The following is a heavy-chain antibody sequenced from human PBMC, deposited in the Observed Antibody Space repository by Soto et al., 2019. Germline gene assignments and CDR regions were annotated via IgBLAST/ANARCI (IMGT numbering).Heavy chain of an antibody. D-gene: IGHD3-3*01. V-gene: IGHV1-3*01. J-gene: IGHJ6*02. CDR1: GYTFSNFA. Sequence: ASVKVSCKASGYTFSNFAMHWVRQAPGQRLEWMGWINAGNWNTKYSQKFQGRVTITRDTSASTAYMDLRSLRSDDTAVYYCARDQGITTFGVYSMYYYGMDVWGQGTTVPVSS. CDR2: INAGNWNT. CDR3: ARDQGITTFGVYSMYYYGMDV.